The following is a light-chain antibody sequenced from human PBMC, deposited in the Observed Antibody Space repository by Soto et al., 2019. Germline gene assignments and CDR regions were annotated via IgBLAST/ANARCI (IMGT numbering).Light chain of an antibody. CDR3: QQYKSYPWT. CDR2: SAS. Sequence: DIQTTQSPSTLSASVGNRVTLTCRASQSISSWLAWYQQKPGKAPKLLIYSASSLESGVPSRFSGSGSGTEFTLTISSLQPDDFATYYCQQYKSYPWTFGQGTKVDIK. V-gene: IGKV1-5*03. CDR1: QSISSW. J-gene: IGKJ1*01.